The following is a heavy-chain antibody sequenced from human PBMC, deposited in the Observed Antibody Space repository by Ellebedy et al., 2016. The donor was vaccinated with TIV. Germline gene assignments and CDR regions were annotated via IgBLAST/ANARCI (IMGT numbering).Heavy chain of an antibody. CDR2: FDPEDGET. CDR3: ARDGGGSSPFDP. CDR1: GYTLTELS. J-gene: IGHJ5*02. V-gene: IGHV1-24*01. D-gene: IGHD2-15*01. Sequence: AASVKVSCKVSGYTLTELSMHWVRQAPGKGLEWMGGFDPEDGETIYAQKFQGRVTMTEDTSTDTAYMELSSLRSDDTAVYYCARDGGGSSPFDPWGQGTLVTVSS.